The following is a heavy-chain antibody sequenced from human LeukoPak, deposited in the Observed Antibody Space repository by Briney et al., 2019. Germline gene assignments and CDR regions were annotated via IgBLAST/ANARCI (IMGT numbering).Heavy chain of an antibody. Sequence: GASVKVSCTASGYTFTDYSIHWVRQAPGQGLEWMGWINPNSDVTNYAQKFQGRVTMTRDTSISTAYMELTRLRSDDTAVYYCARTKSSSWHDAFDIWGQGTMVTVSS. CDR1: GYTFTDYS. D-gene: IGHD6-13*01. CDR2: INPNSDVT. V-gene: IGHV1-2*02. J-gene: IGHJ3*02. CDR3: ARTKSSSWHDAFDI.